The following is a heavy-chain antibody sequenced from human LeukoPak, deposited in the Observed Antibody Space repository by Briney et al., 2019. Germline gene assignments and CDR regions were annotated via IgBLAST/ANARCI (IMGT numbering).Heavy chain of an antibody. CDR2: FDPEDGET. Sequence: ASVKVSCKVSGYTLTELSMHWVRQAPGKGLEWMGGFDPEDGETIYAQKFQGRVTMTEDTSTDTAYMELSSLRSEDTAVYYCATGDHDYGDYNHWGQGTLVTVSS. J-gene: IGHJ5*02. D-gene: IGHD4-17*01. V-gene: IGHV1-24*01. CDR1: GYTLTELS. CDR3: ATGDHDYGDYNH.